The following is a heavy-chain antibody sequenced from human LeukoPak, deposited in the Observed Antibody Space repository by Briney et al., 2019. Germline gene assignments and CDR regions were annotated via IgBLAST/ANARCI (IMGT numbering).Heavy chain of an antibody. J-gene: IGHJ4*02. Sequence: ASVKVSCKASGGTFSSYGISWVRQAPGQGLEWMGWISAYNGNTNYAQKLQGRVTMTTDTSTSTAYMELRSLRSDDTAVYYCATVVVVAAMYYWGQGTLVTVSS. CDR1: GGTFSSYG. CDR2: ISAYNGNT. CDR3: ATVVVVAAMYY. D-gene: IGHD2-15*01. V-gene: IGHV1-18*01.